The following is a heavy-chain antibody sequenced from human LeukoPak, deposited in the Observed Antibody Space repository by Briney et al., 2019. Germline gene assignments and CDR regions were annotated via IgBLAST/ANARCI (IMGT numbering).Heavy chain of an antibody. J-gene: IGHJ4*02. CDR3: ARDYHYYGSGSYLQSPVVRIDY. D-gene: IGHD3-10*01. Sequence: ASVKVSCKASGYTFTSYAMNWVRQAPGQGLEWMGWINTNTGNPTYAQGFTGRFVFSLDTSVSTAYLQISSLKAEDTAVYYCARDYHYYGSGSYLQSPVVRIDYWGQGTLVTVSS. V-gene: IGHV7-4-1*02. CDR1: GYTFTSYA. CDR2: INTNTGNP.